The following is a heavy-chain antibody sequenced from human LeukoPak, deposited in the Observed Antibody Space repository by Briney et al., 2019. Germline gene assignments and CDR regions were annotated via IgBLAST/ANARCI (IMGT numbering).Heavy chain of an antibody. J-gene: IGHJ4*02. CDR2: IYYSGST. D-gene: IGHD2-15*01. CDR3: ARAVRGVVVAATVFDY. Sequence: PSQTLSLTCTVSGGSISSGDYYWSWIRQPPGKGLEWIGYIYYSGSTYYNPSLKSRVTISVDTSKNQFSLKLSSVTAADTAVYYCARAVRGVVVAATVFDYWGQGTLVTVSS. CDR1: GGSISSGDYY. V-gene: IGHV4-30-4*08.